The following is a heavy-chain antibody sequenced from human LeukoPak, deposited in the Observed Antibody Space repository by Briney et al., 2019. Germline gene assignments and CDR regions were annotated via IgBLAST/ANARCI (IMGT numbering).Heavy chain of an antibody. CDR3: TGSSGWLFDH. D-gene: IGHD6-19*01. CDR2: IKQDGSEK. Sequence: GGSLRLSCAASGFTFSTYWMSWVRQAPGKGLEWVAIIKQDGSEKYCLDSVKGRFTISRDNAKNSLYLQMNSLRVDDTAVCYCTGSSGWLFDHWGQGTLVTVSS. J-gene: IGHJ4*02. V-gene: IGHV3-7*01. CDR1: GFTFSTYW.